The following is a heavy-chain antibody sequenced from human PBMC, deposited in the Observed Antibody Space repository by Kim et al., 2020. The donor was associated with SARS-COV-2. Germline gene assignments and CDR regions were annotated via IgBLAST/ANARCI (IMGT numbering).Heavy chain of an antibody. CDR3: ARGLGSSWFHS. D-gene: IGHD6-13*01. J-gene: IGHJ5*01. Sequence: IYYADSVTGRFTVSRDNAKSSIYLQMYSLRDEDTPLYYFARGLGSSWFHSWGQGTLVTVSS. CDR2: I. V-gene: IGHV3-48*02.